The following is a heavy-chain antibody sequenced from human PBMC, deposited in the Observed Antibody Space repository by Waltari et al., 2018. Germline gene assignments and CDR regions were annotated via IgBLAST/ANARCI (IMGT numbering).Heavy chain of an antibody. V-gene: IGHV4-34*01. D-gene: IGHD2-2*01. Sequence: QVQLQQWGAGLLKPSETLSLTCAVYGGSFSGYYWSWIRHPPGKGLEWIGEINHSGSTNYNPSLKSRVTISVDTSKNQFSLKLSSVTAADTAVYYCARRYCSSTSCYFGWFDPWGQGTLVTVSS. CDR2: INHSGST. CDR3: ARRYCSSTSCYFGWFDP. J-gene: IGHJ5*02. CDR1: GGSFSGYY.